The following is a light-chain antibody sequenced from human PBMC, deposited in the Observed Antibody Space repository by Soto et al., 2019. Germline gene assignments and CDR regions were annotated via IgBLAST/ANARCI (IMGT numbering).Light chain of an antibody. Sequence: EIVLTQSPGTLSLSPGERATLSCRASQSVSNNYLAWYQHKPGQAPRLLIYGASNRATGIPDRFSGSGAATDFTLTISRLEPGDFAVYYCQQYGSSGTFGQGTKVQIK. CDR1: QSVSNNY. V-gene: IGKV3-20*01. CDR3: QQYGSSGT. CDR2: GAS. J-gene: IGKJ1*01.